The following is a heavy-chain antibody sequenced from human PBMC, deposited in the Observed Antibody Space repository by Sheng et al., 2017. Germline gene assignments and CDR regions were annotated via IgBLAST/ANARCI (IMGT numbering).Heavy chain of an antibody. CDR3: ARGQGWELFYGIDY. CDR2: INSDGSST. CDR1: IHPSVATG. D-gene: IGHD1-26*01. J-gene: IGHJ4*02. V-gene: IGHV3-74*01. Sequence: EVQLVESGGGLVQPGGSLRTLLCSLWIHPSVATGCTGSAKLQGRGWCGSHRINSDGSSTSYADSVKGRFTISRDNAKNTLYLQMNSLRAEDTAVYYCARGQGWELFYGIDYVGPGNAGSPSPQ.